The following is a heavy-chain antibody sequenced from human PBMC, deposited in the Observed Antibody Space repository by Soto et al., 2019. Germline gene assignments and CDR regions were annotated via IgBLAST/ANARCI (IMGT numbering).Heavy chain of an antibody. CDR3: ARGRGDGYNQHWYFDL. CDR1: GGSISSGGYY. CDR2: INHSGST. V-gene: IGHV4-31*03. Sequence: QVQLQESGPGLVKPSQTLSLTCTVSGGSISSGGYYWSWIRQPPGKGLEWIGEINHSGSTNYNPSLKSRVSISVGTSNNQFSLKLSSVTAADTAVYYCARGRGDGYNQHWYFDLWGRGTLVTVSS. J-gene: IGHJ2*01. D-gene: IGHD3-10*01.